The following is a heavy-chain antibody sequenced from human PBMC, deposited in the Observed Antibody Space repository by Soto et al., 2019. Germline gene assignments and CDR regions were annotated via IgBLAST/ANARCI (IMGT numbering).Heavy chain of an antibody. Sequence: ASVKVSCKASGYTFTGYYMHWVLQAPGQGLEWMGWINPNSGGTNYAQKFQGRVTMTRDTSISTAYMELSRLRSDDTAVYYCARGGSIAARQLAGGDYWGQGTLVTVSS. CDR2: INPNSGGT. CDR1: GYTFTGYY. CDR3: ARGGSIAARQLAGGDY. V-gene: IGHV1-2*02. J-gene: IGHJ4*02. D-gene: IGHD6-6*01.